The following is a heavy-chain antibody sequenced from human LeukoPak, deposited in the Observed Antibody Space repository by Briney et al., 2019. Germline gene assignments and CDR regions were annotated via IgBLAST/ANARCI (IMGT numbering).Heavy chain of an antibody. J-gene: IGHJ4*02. D-gene: IGHD4-17*01. CDR1: GGSISSYY. CDR3: ASLTVTTSGGY. V-gene: IGHV4-34*01. CDR2: VNHSGST. Sequence: PSETLSLTCTVSGGSISSYYWSWVRQPPGKGLEWIGEVNHSGSTNYNPSLKSRVTISVDTSKNQFSLNLISVTAADTAVYYCASLTVTTSGGYWGQGTLVTVSS.